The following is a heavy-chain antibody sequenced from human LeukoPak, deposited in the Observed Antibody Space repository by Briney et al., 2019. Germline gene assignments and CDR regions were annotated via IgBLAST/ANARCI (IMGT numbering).Heavy chain of an antibody. CDR1: GFTFSDYY. CDR2: ISSSDSTI. CDR3: ARDRVVGAEKYFDY. J-gene: IGHJ4*02. V-gene: IGHV3-11*04. D-gene: IGHD1-26*01. Sequence: GGSLRLSCAASGFTFSDYYMSWIRQAPGKGLEWVSYISSSDSTIYYADSVKGRFTISRDNAKNSLYLQMNSLRAEDTAVYYCARDRVVGAEKYFDYWGQGTLVTVSS.